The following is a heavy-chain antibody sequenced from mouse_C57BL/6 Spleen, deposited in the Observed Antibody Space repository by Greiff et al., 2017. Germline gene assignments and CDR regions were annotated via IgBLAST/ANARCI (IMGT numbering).Heavy chain of an antibody. CDR3: ARTTVDPYYFDY. CDR1: GYTFTSYW. V-gene: IGHV1-61*01. CDR2: IYPSDSET. Sequence: QVQLQQPGAELVRPGSSVKLSCKASGYTFTSYWMDWVKQRPGQGLEWIGNIYPSDSETHYNQKFKDKVTLTVDKSSSTAYMPLSSLTSEDSAVYYCARTTVDPYYFDYWGQGTTLTVSS. J-gene: IGHJ2*01. D-gene: IGHD1-1*01.